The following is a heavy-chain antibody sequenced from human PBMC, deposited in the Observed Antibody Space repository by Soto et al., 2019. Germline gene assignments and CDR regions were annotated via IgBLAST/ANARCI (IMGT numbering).Heavy chain of an antibody. CDR2: ISWNSGSI. V-gene: IGHV3-9*01. CDR3: AKIGDWGAVHYYYYYMDV. J-gene: IGHJ6*03. CDR1: GFTFDDYA. Sequence: EVQLVESGGGLVQPGRSLRLSCAASGFTFDDYAMHWVRQAPGKGLEWVSGISWNSGSIGYADSVKGRFTISRDNAKNSLYLQMNSLRAEDTALYYCAKIGDWGAVHYYYYYMDVWGKGTTVTVSS. D-gene: IGHD3-16*01.